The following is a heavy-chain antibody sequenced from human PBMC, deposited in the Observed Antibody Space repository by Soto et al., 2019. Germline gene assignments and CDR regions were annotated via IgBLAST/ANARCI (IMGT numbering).Heavy chain of an antibody. CDR1: GGTFSSYT. D-gene: IGHD2-2*01. CDR3: ARDKGYCSSTSCYGSWFVP. J-gene: IGHJ5*02. V-gene: IGHV1-69*08. CDR2: IIPILGIA. Sequence: QVQLVQSGAEVKKPGSSVKVSCKASGGTFSSYTISWVRQAPGQGLEWMGRIIPILGIANYAQKFQGRVTITADKSTSTAYMELSSLRSEDTAVYYCARDKGYCSSTSCYGSWFVPWGQGTLVTVSS.